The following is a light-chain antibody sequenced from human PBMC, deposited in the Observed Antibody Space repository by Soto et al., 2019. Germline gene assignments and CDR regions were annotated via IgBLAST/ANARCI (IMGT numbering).Light chain of an antibody. CDR3: QQLNSYPIT. Sequence: PGERATLSCGASQSISSSRLAWYQQKAGLAPRLLIYDASFRAFGIPDRFSGSGSGTEFTLTISSLQPDDFATYYCQQLNSYPITFGQGTRLEIK. J-gene: IGKJ5*01. CDR1: QSISSSR. V-gene: IGKV3D-20*01. CDR2: DAS.